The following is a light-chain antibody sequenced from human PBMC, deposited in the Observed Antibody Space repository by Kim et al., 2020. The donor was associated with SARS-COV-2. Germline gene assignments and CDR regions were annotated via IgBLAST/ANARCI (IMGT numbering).Light chain of an antibody. V-gene: IGKV1-5*01. J-gene: IGKJ2*01. CDR2: DAS. CDR1: QSISSW. CDR3: QQYNSYSRT. Sequence: SADVGDRVTITCRARQSISSWLAWYQQKPGKAPKLRIYDASSLESGVPSRFSGSGSGTEFTLTISSLQPDDFATYYCQQYNSYSRTFGQGTKLEI.